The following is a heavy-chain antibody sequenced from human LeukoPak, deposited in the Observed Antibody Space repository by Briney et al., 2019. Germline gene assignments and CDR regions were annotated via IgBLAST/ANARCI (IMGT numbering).Heavy chain of an antibody. J-gene: IGHJ5*02. CDR2: IYYSGST. CDR3: ARHAPALVEGVIVSSNPGRVLNWFDP. V-gene: IGHV4-39*01. Sequence: SETLSLTCTVSSGSISSTSYYWAWIRQPPGEGLEWIGSIYYSGSTYYNPSLKSRVTIFVDTSKTQFSLKLNSVTAADTAVYYCARHAPALVEGVIVSSNPGRVLNWFDPWGQGTLVTVSS. CDR1: SGSISSTSYY. D-gene: IGHD3-10*01.